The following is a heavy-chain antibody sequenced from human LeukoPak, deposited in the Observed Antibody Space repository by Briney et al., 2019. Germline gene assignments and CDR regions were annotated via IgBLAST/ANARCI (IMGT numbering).Heavy chain of an antibody. Sequence: KSSEPLSLTCTASGASISSSSYCWGWIRQPPGKGLEWIGGVYYSGSTYYNPSLKSRVTISVDTSKNQFSLKLSSVTAADTAVYYCARHELGYYDSSGYSDYWGQGTVVTVSS. CDR2: VYYSGST. J-gene: IGHJ4*02. CDR3: ARHELGYYDSSGYSDY. V-gene: IGHV4-39*01. CDR1: GASISSSSYC. D-gene: IGHD3-22*01.